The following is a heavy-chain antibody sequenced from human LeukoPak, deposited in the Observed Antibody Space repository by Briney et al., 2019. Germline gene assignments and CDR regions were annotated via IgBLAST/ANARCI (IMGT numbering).Heavy chain of an antibody. CDR1: GGTFSSYA. J-gene: IGHJ6*04. Sequence: SVKVSCKASGGTFSSYAISWVRQGPGQGLEWMGGIIPIFGTANYAQKFQGRVTITADKSTSTAYMELSSLRSEDTAVYYCARGIAAAAGTYYYGMDVWGKGTTVTVSS. D-gene: IGHD6-13*01. V-gene: IGHV1-69*06. CDR3: ARGIAAAAGTYYYGMDV. CDR2: IIPIFGTA.